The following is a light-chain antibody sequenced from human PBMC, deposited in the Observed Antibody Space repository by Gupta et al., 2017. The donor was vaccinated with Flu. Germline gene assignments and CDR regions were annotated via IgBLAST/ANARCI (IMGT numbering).Light chain of an antibody. Sequence: EIVLTQSPGTLPLSPGERATLSCRASQSVISNYLAWYQQKPGQAPRLLIYGASSRATGIPDRFVGSGSGTDFTLTISGLEPEDFAVYYCQQYCSSTGTFGQGTRVDI. J-gene: IGKJ1*01. CDR3: QQYCSSTGT. CDR1: QSVISNY. V-gene: IGKV3-20*01. CDR2: GAS.